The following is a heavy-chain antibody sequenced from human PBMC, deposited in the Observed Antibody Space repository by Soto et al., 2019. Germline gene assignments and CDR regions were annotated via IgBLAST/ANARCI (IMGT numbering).Heavy chain of an antibody. CDR1: GYTFTSYY. CDR2: INPSGGST. Sequence: ASVKVSCKASGYTFTSYYMHWVRQAPGQGLEWMGIINPSGGSTSYAQKFQGRVTMTRDTSTSTVYMELNSLRAGDTAVYYCARGKGYCSSTSCQGDYYYGMDVWGQGTTVTVSS. V-gene: IGHV1-46*01. CDR3: ARGKGYCSSTSCQGDYYYGMDV. J-gene: IGHJ6*02. D-gene: IGHD2-2*01.